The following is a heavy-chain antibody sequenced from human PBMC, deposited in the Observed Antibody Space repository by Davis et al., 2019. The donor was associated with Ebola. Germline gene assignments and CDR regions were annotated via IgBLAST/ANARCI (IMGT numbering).Heavy chain of an antibody. Sequence: PGGSLRLSCAASGFTFSSYAMHWVRQAPGKGLEWVAVISYDGSNKYYADSVKGRFTISIDNSKNTLYLQMNSLRAEDTAVYYCARDPGIGVAATNADYWGQGTLVTVSS. J-gene: IGHJ4*02. CDR2: ISYDGSNK. V-gene: IGHV3-30-3*01. D-gene: IGHD2-15*01. CDR3: ARDPGIGVAATNADY. CDR1: GFTFSSYA.